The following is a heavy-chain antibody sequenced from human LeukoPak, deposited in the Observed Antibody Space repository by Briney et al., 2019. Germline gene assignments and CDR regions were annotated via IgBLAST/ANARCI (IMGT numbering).Heavy chain of an antibody. CDR3: AKDSAFYYIDV. CDR2: IRYNGNNQ. J-gene: IGHJ6*03. Sequence: GESLKISCVASGFSFDSYWMNWVRQAPGKGLEWVAFIRYNGNNQYYADSVKGRFTISRDNSKNTLYLQMNSLKGDDTAVYYCAKDSAFYYIDVWGKGTTVIISS. D-gene: IGHD3-10*01. V-gene: IGHV3-30*02. CDR1: GFSFDSYW.